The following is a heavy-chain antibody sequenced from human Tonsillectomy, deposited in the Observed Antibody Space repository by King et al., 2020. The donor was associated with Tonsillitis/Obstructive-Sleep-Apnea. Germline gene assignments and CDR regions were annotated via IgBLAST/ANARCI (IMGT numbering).Heavy chain of an antibody. D-gene: IGHD2-2*01. J-gene: IGHJ4*02. V-gene: IGHV3-23*04. CDR3: AKGGYCSSTNCPGDY. CDR1: GFTFSSYA. CDR2: ISGSGGST. Sequence: VQLVESGGGLVQPGGSLRLSCAASGFTFSSYAMSWVRPAPGKGLEWGSAISGSGGSTYYADSVKGRFTISRDNSKNTPYLQMNSLGDEDTALYYCAKGGYCSSTNCPGDYWGQGTLVAVSS.